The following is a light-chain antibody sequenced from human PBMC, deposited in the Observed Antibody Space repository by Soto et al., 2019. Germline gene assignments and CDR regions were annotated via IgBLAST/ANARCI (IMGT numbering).Light chain of an antibody. J-gene: IGKJ5*01. CDR3: QQFDEYPVT. V-gene: IGKV1D-13*01. Sequence: AIQLTQSPSFLSASLGDRVTITCRASQGVASALAWYQQKPGKAPSLLIFRASSLQSGVPSRFSGSGSGTDFTLTISNLQPEDFATYYCQQFDEYPVTFGQGTRLDI. CDR2: RAS. CDR1: QGVASA.